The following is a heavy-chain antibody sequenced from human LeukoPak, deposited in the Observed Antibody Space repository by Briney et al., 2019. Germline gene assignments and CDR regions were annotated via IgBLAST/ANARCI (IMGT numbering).Heavy chain of an antibody. V-gene: IGHV1-2*02. D-gene: IGHD3-3*01. CDR2: INPNSGGT. Sequence: ASVKVSCKASGYTFTGYYMHWVRQAPGQGLEWMGWINPNSGGTNYAQKFQGRVTMTRDTSISTAYMELSRLRSDDTAVFYCARVPIFGVVIPFDYWGKGTRVTVSS. CDR1: GYTFTGYY. J-gene: IGHJ4*02. CDR3: ARVPIFGVVIPFDY.